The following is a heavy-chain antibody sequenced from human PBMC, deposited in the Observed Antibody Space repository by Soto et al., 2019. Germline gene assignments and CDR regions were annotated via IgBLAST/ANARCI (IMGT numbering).Heavy chain of an antibody. J-gene: IGHJ4*02. CDR1: GFTVSSNY. Sequence: PGGSLRLSCAASGFTVSSNYMSWVRQAPGKGLEWVSVIYSGGSTYYADSVKGRFTISRDNSKNTLYLQMNSLRAEDTAVYYCAKGRLEWLSDFDNWGQGILVTVSS. CDR3: AKGRLEWLSDFDN. V-gene: IGHV3-53*01. D-gene: IGHD3-3*01. CDR2: IYSGGST.